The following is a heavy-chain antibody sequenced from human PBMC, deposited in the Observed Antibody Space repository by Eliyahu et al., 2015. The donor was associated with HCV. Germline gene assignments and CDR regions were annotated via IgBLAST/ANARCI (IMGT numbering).Heavy chain of an antibody. CDR3: ARDPTLWFGELNWFDP. CDR1: GFTFSNCM. CDR2: ISSSSSYI. Sequence: EVQLVESGGGLVKPGGSLRLSCAASGFTFSNCMMNWVRQAPGKGLEWVSSISSSSSYIYYADSVKGRFTISRDNAKNSLYLQMNSLRAEDTAVYYCARDPTLWFGELNWFDPWGQGTLVTVSS. D-gene: IGHD3-10*01. V-gene: IGHV3-21*01. J-gene: IGHJ5*02.